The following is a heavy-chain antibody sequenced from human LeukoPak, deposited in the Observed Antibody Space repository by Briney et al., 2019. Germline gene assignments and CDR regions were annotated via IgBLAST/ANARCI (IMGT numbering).Heavy chain of an antibody. J-gene: IGHJ4*02. D-gene: IGHD3-16*02. V-gene: IGHV1-8*01. Sequence: ASVKVSCKASGYTFTSYDINWVRQATGQGLEWMGWMSPNSGNTGYAQKFQGRVTMTRNTSISTAYMEPSSLRSEDTAVYYCARGFLMTFGGVIVYYFDYWGQGTLVTISS. CDR3: ARGFLMTFGGVIVYYFDY. CDR2: MSPNSGNT. CDR1: GYTFTSYD.